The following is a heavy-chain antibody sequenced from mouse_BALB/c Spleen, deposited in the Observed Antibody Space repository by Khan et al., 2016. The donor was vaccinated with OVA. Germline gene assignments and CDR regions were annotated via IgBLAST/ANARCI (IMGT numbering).Heavy chain of an antibody. CDR1: GFTFSSYS. CDR2: ISSGGDYT. D-gene: IGHD4-1*01. CDR3: ASHLTGSFAY. V-gene: IGHV5-6*01. Sequence: EVQVVESGGDLVKPGGSLKLSCAASGFTFSSYSMSWVRQTPDKRLEWVASISSGGDYTYYPDIVKGRFTISRDNAKNTLYLQMSRLKSADTAMYYCASHLTGSFAYWGQGTLVTVSA. J-gene: IGHJ3*01.